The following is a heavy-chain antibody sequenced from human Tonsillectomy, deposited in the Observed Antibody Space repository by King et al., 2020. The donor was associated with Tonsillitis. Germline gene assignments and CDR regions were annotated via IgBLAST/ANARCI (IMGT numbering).Heavy chain of an antibody. Sequence: VQLVESGGGLVQPGGSLRLSCAASGLTFSSSAMAWVRQAPGKGIEWVSGISGSGGSTYYADSVKGRFTISRDNSKNTLYLEMNILGAEDTALYYCAKVVSTAMVYYFDYWGQGTLVTVSS. CDR3: AKVVSTAMVYYFDY. V-gene: IGHV3-23*04. D-gene: IGHD5-18*01. J-gene: IGHJ4*02. CDR2: ISGSGGST. CDR1: GLTFSSSA.